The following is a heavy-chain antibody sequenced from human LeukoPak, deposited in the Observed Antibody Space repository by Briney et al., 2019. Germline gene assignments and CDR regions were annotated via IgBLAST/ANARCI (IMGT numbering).Heavy chain of an antibody. J-gene: IGHJ4*02. CDR3: ARSYYYDSSGYYPSNFDY. CDR2: IDWDDDK. CDR1: GFSLSTSGMR. D-gene: IGHD3-22*01. V-gene: IGHV2-70*04. Sequence: SGPALVKPTQTLTLTCTFSGFSLSTSGMRVSWIRQPPGKALEWLARIDWDDDKFYSTSLKTRLTISKDISKNQVVLTMTNMDPVDTATYYCARSYYYDSSGYYPSNFDYWGQGTLVTVSS.